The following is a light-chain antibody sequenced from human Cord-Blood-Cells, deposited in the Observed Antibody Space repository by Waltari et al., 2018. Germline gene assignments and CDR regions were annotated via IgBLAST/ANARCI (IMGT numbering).Light chain of an antibody. CDR3: QQYNSYSRT. CDR2: KAS. Sequence: DIQMTQSPSTLSASVGDRVTITCRASQSISSWLAWYQQKPGKAPKLLIYKASSLESGVPSRVSGSGSGTEFSLTISSLQPDDFGTYYCQQYNSYSRTFGQGTKVEIK. CDR1: QSISSW. J-gene: IGKJ1*01. V-gene: IGKV1-5*03.